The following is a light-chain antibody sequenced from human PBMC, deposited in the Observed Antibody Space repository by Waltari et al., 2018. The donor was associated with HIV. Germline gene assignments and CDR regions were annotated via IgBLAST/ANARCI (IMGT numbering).Light chain of an antibody. J-gene: IGLJ2*01. CDR2: DDS. CDR3: QVWDSGIVV. Sequence: SYVLTQPPSVSMAPGKTARITCGGYNIGSKSVHWYQQKPGQAPVLVIYDDSDRPSGSPARFSGSNSGNTATLTISRVEAGDEADYYCQVWDSGIVVFGGGTKVTVL. CDR1: NIGSKS. V-gene: IGLV3-21*04.